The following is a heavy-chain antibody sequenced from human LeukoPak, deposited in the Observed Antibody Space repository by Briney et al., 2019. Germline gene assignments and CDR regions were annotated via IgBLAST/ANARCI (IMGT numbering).Heavy chain of an antibody. V-gene: IGHV3-30*04. J-gene: IGHJ4*01. D-gene: IGHD2-2*01. CDR1: GFRFDDYA. CDR2: ISYDGTNR. CDR3: ANEGGAYLPFAD. Sequence: GGSLRLSCAASGFRFDDYALHWVCQAPGKGLESVAVISYDGTNRYYADSVNGRFTISRDNSKNTLYLQINSLTVEDTALYHCANEGGAYLPFADWGHGTLVTVSS.